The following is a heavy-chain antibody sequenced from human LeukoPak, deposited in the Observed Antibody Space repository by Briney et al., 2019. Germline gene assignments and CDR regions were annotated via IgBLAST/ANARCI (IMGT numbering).Heavy chain of an antibody. CDR2: IKQDGGEK. CDR1: GFTFSNHQ. J-gene: IGHJ4*02. D-gene: IGHD3-10*01. V-gene: IGHV3-7*05. CDR3: ARWNYDSGSWVLDY. Sequence: GGSLRHSCAGSGFTFSNHQMNWVRRAPGKGLEWVAKIKQDGGEKHYVDSVKGRFTISRDNAKNSLYLQMNSLRVEDTAMYYCARWNYDSGSWVLDYWGQGTLVTVSS.